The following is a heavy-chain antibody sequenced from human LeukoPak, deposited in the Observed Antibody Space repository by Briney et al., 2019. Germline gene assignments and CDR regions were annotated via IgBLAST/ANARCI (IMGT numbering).Heavy chain of an antibody. CDR1: GFTFSDYY. V-gene: IGHV3-11*05. CDR3: ARDRMVATLFGYYYGMDV. D-gene: IGHD5-12*01. CDR2: ISSSSSYT. Sequence: GGSLRLSCAASGFTFSDYYVSWIRQAPGKGLEWVSYISSSSSYTNYADSVKGRFTISRDNAKNSLYLQMNSLRAEDTAVYYCARDRMVATLFGYYYGMDVWGQGTTVTVSS. J-gene: IGHJ6*02.